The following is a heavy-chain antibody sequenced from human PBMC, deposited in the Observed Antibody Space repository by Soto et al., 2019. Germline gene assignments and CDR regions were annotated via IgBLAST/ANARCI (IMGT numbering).Heavy chain of an antibody. D-gene: IGHD4-4*01. Sequence: PGESLKISCTASGYSFTTYWINWVRQMPGKGLEWMGKIDPGGSDTTYSPSFQGHVTIPADKSITTAYLQWSSLKASDTAMYYCARVGHDYSNSGMDVWGQGTTVTVYS. CDR1: GYSFTTYW. V-gene: IGHV5-10-1*01. J-gene: IGHJ6*02. CDR3: ARVGHDYSNSGMDV. CDR2: IDPGGSDT.